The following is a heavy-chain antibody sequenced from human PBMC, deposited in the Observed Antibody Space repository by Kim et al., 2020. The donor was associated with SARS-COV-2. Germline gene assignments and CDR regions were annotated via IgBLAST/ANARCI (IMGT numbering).Heavy chain of an antibody. Sequence: ADSVKGRVTISRDNSKNTLYLQMNSLRAEDTAVYYCAKAQYSSSWSSFDYWGQGTLVTVSS. V-gene: IGHV3-30*02. D-gene: IGHD6-13*01. CDR3: AKAQYSSSWSSFDY. J-gene: IGHJ4*02.